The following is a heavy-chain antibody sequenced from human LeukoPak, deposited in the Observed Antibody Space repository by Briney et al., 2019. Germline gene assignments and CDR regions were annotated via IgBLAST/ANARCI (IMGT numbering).Heavy chain of an antibody. J-gene: IGHJ4*02. CDR3: ARGGRYFDWPYFDY. CDR2: IYQSGST. V-gene: IGHV4-30-2*01. Sequence: SQTLSLTCAVSGSSISSGGYSWSWIRQPPGKGLECIGYIYQSGSTYYNPSLKSRVTISPDRSKNQFSLKLSSVTAADTAVYYSARGGRYFDWPYFDYWGQGTLVTVSS. CDR1: GSSISSGGYS. D-gene: IGHD3-9*01.